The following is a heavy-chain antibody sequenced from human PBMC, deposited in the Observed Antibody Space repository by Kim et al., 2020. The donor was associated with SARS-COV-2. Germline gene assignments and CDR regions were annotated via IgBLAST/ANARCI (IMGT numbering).Heavy chain of an antibody. D-gene: IGHD3-16*01. V-gene: IGHV1-46*01. J-gene: IGHJ4*02. CDR2: GDSI. CDR3: ASEYSDLGY. Sequence: GDSISYGQKCQGRVTMTRDTSTSTVYLELSSLRSEDTAVYYCASEYSDLGYWGQGTLVTVSS.